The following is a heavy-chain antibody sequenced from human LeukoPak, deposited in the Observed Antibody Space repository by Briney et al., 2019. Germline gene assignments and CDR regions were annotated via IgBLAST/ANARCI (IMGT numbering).Heavy chain of an antibody. Sequence: ASVKVSCKASGYTFTGYYMHWVRQAPGQGLEWMGRINPNSGGTNYAQKFQGRVTMTRDTSISTAYMELSRLRSDDTAVYYCARIREYCSGGSCRRYWFNPWGQGTLVTVSS. CDR2: INPNSGGT. CDR1: GYTFTGYY. D-gene: IGHD2-15*01. CDR3: ARIREYCSGGSCRRYWFNP. V-gene: IGHV1-2*06. J-gene: IGHJ5*02.